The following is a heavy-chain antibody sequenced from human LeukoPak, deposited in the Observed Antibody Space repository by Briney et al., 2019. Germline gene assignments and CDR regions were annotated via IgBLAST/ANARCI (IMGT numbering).Heavy chain of an antibody. Sequence: GGSLGLSCATSGCTFSDYWMSWVRQAPGKGLEWVANIKKDGSEKNYVDSVKGRFTISRDNAKNSLFLQIDSLRAEDTAVYYCTRHRKYCSSTSCYRNEDWFDPWGQGTLVTVSS. CDR3: TRHRKYCSSTSCYRNEDWFDP. D-gene: IGHD2-2*02. CDR2: IKKDGSEK. J-gene: IGHJ5*02. CDR1: GCTFSDYW. V-gene: IGHV3-7*01.